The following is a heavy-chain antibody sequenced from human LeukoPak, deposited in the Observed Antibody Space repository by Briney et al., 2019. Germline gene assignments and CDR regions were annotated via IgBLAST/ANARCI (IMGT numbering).Heavy chain of an antibody. V-gene: IGHV3-66*01. CDR1: GFTVSSNY. J-gene: IGHJ4*02. D-gene: IGHD3/OR15-3a*01. Sequence: PGGSLRLSCAVSGFTVSSNYMSWVRQAPGKGLEWVSVIYTGGTTYYADSVKGRFTISRDNSKNTLYLQMNSLRAEDTAVYYCAREDSRDIDYWGQGTLVTVSS. CDR2: IYTGGTT. CDR3: AREDSRDIDY.